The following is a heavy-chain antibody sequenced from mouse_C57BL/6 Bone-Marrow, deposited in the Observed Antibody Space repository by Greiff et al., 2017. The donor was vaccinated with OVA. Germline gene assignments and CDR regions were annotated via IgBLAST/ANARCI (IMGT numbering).Heavy chain of an antibody. CDR3: ARWDYGTWGAWFAY. CDR1: GYTFTSYW. J-gene: IGHJ3*01. D-gene: IGHD2-1*01. Sequence: QVQLQQPGAELVRPGSSVKLSCKASGYTFTSYWMDWVKQRPGQGLEWIGNIYPSDSETHYNQKFKDKATLTVDKSSSTAYMQLSSLTSEDSAVYYCARWDYGTWGAWFAYWGQGTLVTVSA. V-gene: IGHV1-61*01. CDR2: IYPSDSET.